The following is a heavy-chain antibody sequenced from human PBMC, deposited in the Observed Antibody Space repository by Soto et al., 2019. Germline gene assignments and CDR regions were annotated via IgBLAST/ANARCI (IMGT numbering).Heavy chain of an antibody. D-gene: IGHD6-19*01. CDR1: GDSISRTTYY. V-gene: IGHV4-39*01. CDR3: ARSGDSTGWYYYYMDV. Sequence: SETLSLTCSVSGDSISRTTYYWVWIRQPPGKGLEWIGNIYSTGITRYNPSLSSRVTISTDTSKNQFSLRLSSVTASDTAVYYCARSGDSTGWYYYYMDVWGKGTTVTVSS. CDR2: IYSTGIT. J-gene: IGHJ6*03.